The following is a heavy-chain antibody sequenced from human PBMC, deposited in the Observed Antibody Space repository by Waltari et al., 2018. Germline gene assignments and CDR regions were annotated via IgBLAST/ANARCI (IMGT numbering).Heavy chain of an antibody. CDR2: MNPSGGDT. CDR3: ARAVGGAARGYYGMDV. J-gene: IGHJ6*02. V-gene: IGHV1-8*01. D-gene: IGHD1-26*01. CDR1: GNRLPSYA. Sequence: QVHLVQSAAEVKSPGATVKVTCKTSGNRLPSYAIPWVRQATGQGPGWMGWMNPSGGDTDYAQKFQGRVTMTTNTSISTAYLHLSSLRSEDTAVYYCARAVGGAARGYYGMDVWGQGTTVTVSS.